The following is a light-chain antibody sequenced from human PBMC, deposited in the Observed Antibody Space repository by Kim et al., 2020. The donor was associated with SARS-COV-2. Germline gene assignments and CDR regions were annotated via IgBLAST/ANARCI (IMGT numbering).Light chain of an antibody. J-gene: IGKJ2*01. Sequence: EIVLTQSPGTLSLSPGERATLSCRASQSINSNYLAWYQHKPGQAPRLLIFGATSRATGIPDRFSGSGSGTDFTLTISRLEPEDFAVYYCHQYRISLHVLGQGPMLDI. CDR1: QSINSNY. V-gene: IGKV3-20*01. CDR2: GAT. CDR3: HQYRISLHV.